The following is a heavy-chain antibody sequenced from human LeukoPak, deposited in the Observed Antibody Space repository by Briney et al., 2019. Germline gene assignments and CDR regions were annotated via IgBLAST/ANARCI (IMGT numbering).Heavy chain of an antibody. V-gene: IGHV1-18*01. Sequence: ASVTVSSEASGYTFTSSGISCAPQAPGQGLEWMGWISAYNGNTNYAQKLQGRVTMTTDTSTSTAYMELRSLRSDDTAVYYCARDSRIAVAELDYFDYWGQGTLVTVSS. CDR3: ARDSRIAVAELDYFDY. J-gene: IGHJ4*02. CDR1: GYTFTSSG. CDR2: ISAYNGNT. D-gene: IGHD6-19*01.